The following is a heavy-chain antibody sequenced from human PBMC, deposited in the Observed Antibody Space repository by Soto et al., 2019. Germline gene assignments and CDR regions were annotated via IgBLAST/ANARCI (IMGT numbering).Heavy chain of an antibody. J-gene: IGHJ4*02. D-gene: IGHD3-16*01. CDR2: FRSKPTSYAT. Sequence: EVQLVESGGGLVQPGGSLKLSCAASGLTFRDSAIHWVRQASGKGLEWVGRFRSKPTSYATAYAASVKGRFTISRDDSNNTVHLQMDSLKVDDTAVYYCTIITYYDYIWGNWWGQGALVTVSS. CDR3: TIITYYDYIWGNW. CDR1: GLTFRDSA. V-gene: IGHV3-73*01.